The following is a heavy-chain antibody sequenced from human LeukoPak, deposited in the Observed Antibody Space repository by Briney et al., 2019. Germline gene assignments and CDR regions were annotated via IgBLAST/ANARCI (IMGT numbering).Heavy chain of an antibody. CDR3: ARDIRNSGFYRDRFDP. CDR1: GGSMRNYY. CDR2: IFYSGST. Sequence: SETLSLTCTVSGGSMRNYYWSWIRQPPGKGLEWIGYIFYSGSTNYNPSLESRVTISVDTSENQFSLKLSSVTAADTAMYFCARDIRNSGFYRDRFDPWGQGLLVTVSS. D-gene: IGHD3-22*01. V-gene: IGHV4-59*01. J-gene: IGHJ5*02.